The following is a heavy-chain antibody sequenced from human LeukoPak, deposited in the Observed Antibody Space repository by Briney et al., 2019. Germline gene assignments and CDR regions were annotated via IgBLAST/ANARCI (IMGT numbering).Heavy chain of an antibody. D-gene: IGHD3-22*01. V-gene: IGHV4-34*01. CDR3: ARGARVIVVGTRYYFDY. J-gene: IGHJ4*02. Sequence: SETLSLTCAVYGGSFSGYYWSWIRQPPGKGLEWIGEINHSGSTNYNPSLKSRVTISVDTSKNQFSLKLSSVTAADTAVYYCARGARVIVVGTRYYFDYWGQGTLVTVSS. CDR2: INHSGST. CDR1: GGSFSGYY.